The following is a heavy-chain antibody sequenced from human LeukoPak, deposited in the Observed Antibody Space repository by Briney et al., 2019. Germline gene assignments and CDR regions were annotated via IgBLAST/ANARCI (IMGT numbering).Heavy chain of an antibody. V-gene: IGHV1-46*01. D-gene: IGHD3-9*01. CDR1: GYIVTSYF. J-gene: IGHJ4*02. CDR2: INPSGGST. Sequence: ASVKVSCKASGYIVTSYFMHWVRQAPGQGREGMGGINPSGGSTNYAQKFQGRVTMTRDMSTSTVYMELSSLRSEDTALYRCARDLRHLKYYDIFTGFDYWGQGTLVTVSS. CDR3: ARDLRHLKYYDIFTGFDY.